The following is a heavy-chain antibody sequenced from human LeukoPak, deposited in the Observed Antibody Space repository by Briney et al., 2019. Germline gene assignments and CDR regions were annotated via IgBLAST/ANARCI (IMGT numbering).Heavy chain of an antibody. Sequence: PSVKVSCKASGGTFSSYAISWVRQAPGQGLEWMGGIIPIFGTANYAQKFQGRVTITADESTSTAYMELSSLRSEDTAVYYCASGRTDIVVVPATLRNYYFDYWGQGTLVTVSS. CDR2: IIPIFGTA. J-gene: IGHJ4*02. V-gene: IGHV1-69*13. CDR1: GGTFSSYA. CDR3: ASGRTDIVVVPATLRNYYFDY. D-gene: IGHD2-2*01.